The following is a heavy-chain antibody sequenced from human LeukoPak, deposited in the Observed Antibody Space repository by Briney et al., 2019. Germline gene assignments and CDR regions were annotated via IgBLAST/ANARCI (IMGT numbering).Heavy chain of an antibody. CDR2: ISGSGGST. D-gene: IGHD2-2*02. J-gene: IGHJ4*02. CDR1: GFTFSSYA. V-gene: IGHV3-23*01. CDR3: AKALPPLGYCSSTSCHKPY. Sequence: PGGSLRLSCAASGFTFSSYAMSWVRQAPGKGLEWVSAISGSGGSTYYADSVKERFTISRDNSKNTLYLQMTSLRAEDTAVYYCAKALPPLGYCSSTSCHKPYWGQGTRVTVSS.